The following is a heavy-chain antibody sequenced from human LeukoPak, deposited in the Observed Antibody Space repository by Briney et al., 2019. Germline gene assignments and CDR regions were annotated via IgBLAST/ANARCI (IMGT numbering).Heavy chain of an antibody. D-gene: IGHD3-22*01. Sequence: SETLSLTCTVSGGSISSYYRSWIRQPPGKGLEWIGYIYTSGSTNYNTSLKSRVAISVDTSKNQFSLKLSSVTAADTAVYYCARTHYYDSSGYPKYMDVWGKGTTVTVSS. J-gene: IGHJ6*03. CDR1: GGSISSYY. V-gene: IGHV4-4*09. CDR3: ARTHYYDSSGYPKYMDV. CDR2: IYTSGST.